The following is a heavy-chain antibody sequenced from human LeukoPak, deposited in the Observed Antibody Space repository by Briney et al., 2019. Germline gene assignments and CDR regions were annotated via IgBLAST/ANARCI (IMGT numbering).Heavy chain of an antibody. V-gene: IGHV3-30*18. CDR1: GFTFSSYG. J-gene: IGHJ5*02. Sequence: GRSLRLSCAASGFTFSSYGMHWVRQAPGKGLERVAVISYDGSNKYYADSVKGRFTISRDNSKNTLYLQMNSLRAEDTAVYYCAKDWASGVAADNWFDPWGQGTLVTVSS. CDR2: ISYDGSNK. D-gene: IGHD6-19*01. CDR3: AKDWASGVAADNWFDP.